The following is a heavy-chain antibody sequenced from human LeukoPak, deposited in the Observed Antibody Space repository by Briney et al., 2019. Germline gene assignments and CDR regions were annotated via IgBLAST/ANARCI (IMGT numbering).Heavy chain of an antibody. Sequence: VASVKVSCKASGGTFSSYAISWVRQAPGQGLEWMGGIIPIFGTANYAQKFQGRVTITADESTSTAYMELSGLRSEDTAVYYCARESSSSQLFDYWGQGTLVTVSS. CDR2: IIPIFGTA. CDR3: ARESSSSQLFDY. V-gene: IGHV1-69*01. D-gene: IGHD6-6*01. J-gene: IGHJ4*02. CDR1: GGTFSSYA.